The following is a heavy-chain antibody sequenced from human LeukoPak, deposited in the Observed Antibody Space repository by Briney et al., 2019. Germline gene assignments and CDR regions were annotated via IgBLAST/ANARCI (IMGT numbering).Heavy chain of an antibody. Sequence: GGSLRLSCAASGFTFSSYWMHWVRQVPGKGLEWVSGISWNSDSIGYGDSVKGRFTISRDNAKNSLYLQINSLRPEDTALYYCATNGGGDSGYGNFDYWGQGTLVTVSS. D-gene: IGHD5-12*01. V-gene: IGHV3-9*01. J-gene: IGHJ4*02. CDR2: ISWNSDSI. CDR1: GFTFSSYW. CDR3: ATNGGGDSGYGNFDY.